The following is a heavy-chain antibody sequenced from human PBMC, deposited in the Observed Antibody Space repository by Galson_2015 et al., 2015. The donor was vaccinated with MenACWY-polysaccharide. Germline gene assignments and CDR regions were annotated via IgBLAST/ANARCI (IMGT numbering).Heavy chain of an antibody. CDR2: INAGSEDT. CDR3: ARGTGADH. J-gene: IGHJ4*02. CDR1: GYNFPKYP. Sequence: SVKVSCKASGYNFPKYPMHWVRQAPGQGLEWMGCINAGSEDTEYSQNFQGRVTITRDTSANTACMELSSLTSEDTAVYFCARGTGADHWGQGTLVTVSS. V-gene: IGHV1-3*01. D-gene: IGHD3/OR15-3a*01.